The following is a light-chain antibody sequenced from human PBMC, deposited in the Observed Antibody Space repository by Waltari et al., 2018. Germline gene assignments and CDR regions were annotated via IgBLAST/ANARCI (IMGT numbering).Light chain of an antibody. CDR1: ELPRKY. Sequence: GQTARITCSGHELPRKYAYWFQQKSGQAPRLVIYEDTKRPSGIPERFSGSSSGTVATLTITGAQVDDEADYYCYSSDSTGLRVFGGGTTVVVL. CDR3: YSSDSTGLRV. J-gene: IGLJ1*01. V-gene: IGLV3-10*01. CDR2: EDT.